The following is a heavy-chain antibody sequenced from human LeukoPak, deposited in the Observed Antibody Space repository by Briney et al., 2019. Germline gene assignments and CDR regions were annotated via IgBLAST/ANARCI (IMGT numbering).Heavy chain of an antibody. J-gene: IGHJ6*02. V-gene: IGHV1-24*01. CDR3: ATSSYYDFWSGYYPAYGMDV. CDR2: FDPEDGET. CDR1: GYTLTELS. D-gene: IGHD3-3*01. Sequence: ASVKVSCKVSGYTLTELSMHWVRQAPGKGLEWMGGFDPEDGETIYAQKFRGRVTMTEDTSTDTAYMELSSLRSEDTAVYYCATSSYYDFWSGYYPAYGMDVWGQGTTVTVSS.